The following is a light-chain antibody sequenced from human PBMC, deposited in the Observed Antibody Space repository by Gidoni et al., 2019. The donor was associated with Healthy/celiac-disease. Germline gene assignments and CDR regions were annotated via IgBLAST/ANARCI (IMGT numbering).Light chain of an antibody. CDR3: SSYTSSSTLNYV. V-gene: IGLV2-14*01. Sequence: HSALPQPASVSGSPRQSITISCTGTSSDVGGYNYVSWYQQHPGKAPKLMIYDVSHRPSGVSNRFSGSKSGNTASLTISGLQAEDEADYYCSSYTSSSTLNYVFGTGTKVTVL. CDR1: SSDVGGYNY. CDR2: DVS. J-gene: IGLJ1*01.